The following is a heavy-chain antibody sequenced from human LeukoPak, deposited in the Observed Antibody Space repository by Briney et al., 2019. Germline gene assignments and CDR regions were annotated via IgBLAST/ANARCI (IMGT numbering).Heavy chain of an antibody. J-gene: IGHJ4*02. D-gene: IGHD4-11*01. CDR2: ISGSSGGT. CDR1: GFTFSSYA. V-gene: IGHV3-23*01. CDR3: AKEDDFGNHFDY. Sequence: PGGSLRLSCAASGFTFSSYAITWVRQAPGKGLEWVSVISGSSGGTYYADSVKGRFIISRDNFKNTVYLQRNSLRAEDTDVYYCAKEDDFGNHFDYWGQGTLVTVSS.